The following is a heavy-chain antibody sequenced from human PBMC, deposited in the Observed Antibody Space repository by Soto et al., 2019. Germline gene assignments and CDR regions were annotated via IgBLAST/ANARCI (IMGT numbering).Heavy chain of an antibody. Sequence: APMQVSCQASGYTLSNYGICCVRQGPVQGFEWMGWISGYNGNTHYEEKVQDRIKMTTDTSTSTTYLELRSLRSDDTAVYFCARDPGFGFGYSYAFAMDVWGQGTTVNVA. CDR3: ARDPGFGFGYSYAFAMDV. D-gene: IGHD5-18*01. CDR1: GYTLSNYG. V-gene: IGHV1-18*01. CDR2: ISGYNGNT. J-gene: IGHJ6*02.